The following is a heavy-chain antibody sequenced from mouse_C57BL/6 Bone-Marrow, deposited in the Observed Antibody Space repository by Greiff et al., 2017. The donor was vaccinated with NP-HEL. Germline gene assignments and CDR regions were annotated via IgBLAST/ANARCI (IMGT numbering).Heavy chain of an antibody. CDR1: GFSLSTFGMG. CDR3: ARMCPEYSGSIGCAY. Sequence: QVTLKVSGPGILQPSQTLSLTCSFSGFSLSTFGMGVGWIRQPSGKGLEWLAHIWWDDDKYYNPAPKSRLTISNDTSKNQVFLTIANVYTADTATYYCARMCPEYSGSIGCAYWGQGTLVTVSA. D-gene: IGHD1-1*01. J-gene: IGHJ3*01. CDR2: IWWDDDK. V-gene: IGHV8-8*01.